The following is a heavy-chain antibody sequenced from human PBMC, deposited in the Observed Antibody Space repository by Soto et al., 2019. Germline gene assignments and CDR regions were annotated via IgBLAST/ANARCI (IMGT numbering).Heavy chain of an antibody. J-gene: IGHJ4*02. CDR3: AKEYYYDSSGPFDY. CDR2: ISSNGGST. Sequence: GGSLRLSCSASGFTFSSYAMHWVRQAPGKGLEYVSAISSNGGSTYYADSVKGRFTISRDNSKNTLYLQMSSLRAEDTAVYYCAKEYYYDSSGPFDYWDQGTLVTVSS. V-gene: IGHV3-64D*06. D-gene: IGHD3-22*01. CDR1: GFTFSSYA.